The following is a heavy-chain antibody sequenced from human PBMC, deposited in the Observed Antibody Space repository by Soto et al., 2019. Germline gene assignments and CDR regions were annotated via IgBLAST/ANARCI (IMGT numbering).Heavy chain of an antibody. CDR1: GGSISSSSYY. V-gene: IGHV4-39*01. Sequence: SETLSLTCTVSGGSISSSSYYWGWIRQPPGKGLEWIGSIYYSGSTYYNPSLKTRVTISVDTSKNQFSLKLSSVTAADTAVYYCARRYAGTASNYYYYYYGMDVWGQGTTVTVSS. J-gene: IGHJ6*02. CDR3: ARRYAGTASNYYYYYYGMDV. CDR2: IYYSGST. D-gene: IGHD6-13*01.